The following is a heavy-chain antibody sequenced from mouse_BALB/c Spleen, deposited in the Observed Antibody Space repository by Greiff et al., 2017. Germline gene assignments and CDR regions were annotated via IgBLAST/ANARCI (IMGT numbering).Heavy chain of an antibody. D-gene: IGHD2-14*01. CDR2: ISSGGSYT. CDR1: GFTFSSYA. Sequence: DVKLVESGGGLVKPGGSLKLSCAASGFTFSSYAMSWVRQSPEKRLEWVAEISSGGSYTYYPDTVTGRFTISRDNAKNTLYLEMSILRSEDTAMYYCARGYRSYDLWGQGTLVTVSA. CDR3: ARGYRSYDL. V-gene: IGHV5-9-4*01. J-gene: IGHJ3*01.